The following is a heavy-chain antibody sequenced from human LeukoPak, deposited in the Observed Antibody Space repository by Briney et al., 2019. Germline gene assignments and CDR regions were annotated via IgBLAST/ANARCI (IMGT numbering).Heavy chain of an antibody. CDR3: ARDGYCSGGSCYSGYYYYGMDV. Sequence: ASVKVSCKASGYTFTSYDINWVRQATGQGLEWMGWMNPNSGNTGYAQKLQGRVTMTTDTSTSTAYMELRSLRSDDTAVYYCARDGYCSGGSCYSGYYYYGMDVWGQGTTVTVSS. CDR2: MNPNSGNT. V-gene: IGHV1-8*01. CDR1: GYTFTSYD. D-gene: IGHD2-15*01. J-gene: IGHJ6*02.